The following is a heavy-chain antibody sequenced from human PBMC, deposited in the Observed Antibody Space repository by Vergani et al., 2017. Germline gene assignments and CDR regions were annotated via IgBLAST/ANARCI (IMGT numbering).Heavy chain of an antibody. CDR3: TSGYGDYGAD. V-gene: IGHV4-4*03. J-gene: IGHJ4*02. CDR2: IYHSGTT. CDR1: GGSVSSSSW. D-gene: IGHD4-17*01. Sequence: QMQLQESGPGLVKPPGTLSLTCAVSGGSVSSSSWWSWVRQPPGKGLEWIGEIYHSGTTNFNPSLKSRVTMSIDKSKNQFSLKLNSVTAADTAVYYCTSGYGDYGADWGQGILVTVSS.